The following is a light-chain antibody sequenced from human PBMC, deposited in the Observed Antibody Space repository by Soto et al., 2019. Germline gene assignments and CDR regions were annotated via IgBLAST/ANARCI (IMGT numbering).Light chain of an antibody. J-gene: IGKJ2*01. CDR1: QSISSN. V-gene: IGKV1-39*01. CDR2: GAS. CDR3: QQSYSTPRT. Sequence: DIQMTQSPYSLSASVGDRVTITCRASQSISSNLNWYQQKPGKDPKLQIYGASSLQSGVPSRFSGSGSGTDFTLIISSLQPEDFATYYCQQSYSTPRTFGQGTKLEIK.